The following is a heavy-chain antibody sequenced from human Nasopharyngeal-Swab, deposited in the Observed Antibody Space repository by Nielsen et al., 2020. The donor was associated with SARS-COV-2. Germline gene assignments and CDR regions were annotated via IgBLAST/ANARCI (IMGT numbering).Heavy chain of an antibody. J-gene: IGHJ1*01. CDR3: TTEDIVVVVAGHEYFQH. CDR1: GFPFSNAW. CDR2: IKSKTDGGTT. Sequence: LSLTCAASGFPFSNAWMSWVRQAPGKGLEWVGRIKSKTDGGTTDYAAPVKGRFTISRDDSKNTLYLQMNSLKTEDTAVYYCTTEDIVVVVAGHEYFQHWGQGTLVTVSS. D-gene: IGHD2-15*01. V-gene: IGHV3-15*01.